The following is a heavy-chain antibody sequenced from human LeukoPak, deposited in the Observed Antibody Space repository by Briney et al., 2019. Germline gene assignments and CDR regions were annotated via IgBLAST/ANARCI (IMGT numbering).Heavy chain of an antibody. J-gene: IGHJ4*02. Sequence: GGSLRLSCVASGFPFSSYWMTWVRQAPGKGLEWVSYISSGSSSIYYADSVKGRFTISRDNAENSLYLQMNSLRDEDTAVYYCARGRATGRSGGDYWGQGTLVTVS. D-gene: IGHD3-9*01. CDR3: ARGRATGRSGGDY. V-gene: IGHV3-48*02. CDR1: GFPFSSYW. CDR2: ISSGSSSI.